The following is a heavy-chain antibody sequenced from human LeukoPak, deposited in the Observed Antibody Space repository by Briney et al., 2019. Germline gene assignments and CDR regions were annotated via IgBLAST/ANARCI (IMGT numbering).Heavy chain of an antibody. CDR3: ARAGDSSSSNYFYYGMDV. D-gene: IGHD6-6*01. CDR2: IYHSGST. J-gene: IGHJ6*02. CDR1: GGSISSGGYS. V-gene: IGHV4-30-2*01. Sequence: PSETLSLTCAVSGGSISSGGYSWSWIRQPPGKGLEWIGYIYHSGSTYYNPSLKSRVTISVDTSKNQFSLKLSSVTATDTAVYYCARAGDSSSSNYFYYGMDVWGQGTTVTVSS.